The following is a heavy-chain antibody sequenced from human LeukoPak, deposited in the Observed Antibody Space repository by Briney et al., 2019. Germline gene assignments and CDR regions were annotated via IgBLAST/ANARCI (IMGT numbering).Heavy chain of an antibody. V-gene: IGHV4-39*07. CDR1: GGSISSSSYY. CDR2: IYYSGST. J-gene: IGHJ4*02. D-gene: IGHD3-22*01. Sequence: SETLSLTCAVYGGSISSSSYYWGWIRQPPGKGLEWIGSIYYSGSTYYNPSLKSRVTISVDTSKNQFSLKLSSVTAADTAVYYCARGALYYYDSSGTNFDYWGQGTLVTVSS. CDR3: ARGALYYYDSSGTNFDY.